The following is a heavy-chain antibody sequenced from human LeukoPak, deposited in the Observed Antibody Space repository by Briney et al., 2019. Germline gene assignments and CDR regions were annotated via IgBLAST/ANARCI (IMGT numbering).Heavy chain of an antibody. Sequence: GGSLRLSCAASGFTFSSYSMNWVRQAPGKGLEWVSSISSSSSYIYYADSVKGRFTISRDNAKNSLYLQMNSLRAEDTAVYYCARDRLAQEDTFYYYHMHVWGKGTTVTVSS. J-gene: IGHJ6*03. CDR3: ARDRLAQEDTFYYYHMHV. CDR1: GFTFSSYS. D-gene: IGHD2-15*01. CDR2: ISSSSSYI. V-gene: IGHV3-21*01.